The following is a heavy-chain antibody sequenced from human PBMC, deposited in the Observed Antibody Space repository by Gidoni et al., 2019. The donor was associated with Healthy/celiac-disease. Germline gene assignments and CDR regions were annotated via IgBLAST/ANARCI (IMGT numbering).Heavy chain of an antibody. D-gene: IGHD1-26*01. J-gene: IGHJ4*02. CDR1: GFTFDDYA. CDR3: AKDPSYSGSYFFDY. V-gene: IGHV3-9*01. Sequence: EVQLVESGGGLVQPGRYLRRSCAASGFTFDDYAMHWVRPGPGKGLEWVSGISWNSGSIGYADSVKGRFTISRDNAKNSLYVQMNSLRAEDTALYYCAKDPSYSGSYFFDYWGQGTLVTLSS. CDR2: ISWNSGSI.